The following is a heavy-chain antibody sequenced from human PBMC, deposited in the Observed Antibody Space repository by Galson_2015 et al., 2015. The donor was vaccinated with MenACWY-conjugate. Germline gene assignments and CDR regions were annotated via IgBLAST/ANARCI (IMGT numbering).Heavy chain of an antibody. V-gene: IGHV3-33*01. J-gene: IGHJ6*02. CDR2: IWYDGSNK. CDR3: ARDYSNYYYGMDV. Sequence: SLRLSCAASGFTFSSYGMHWVRQAPGKGLEWVAVIWYDGSNKYYADSVKSRFTISRDNSKNTLYLQMNSLRAEDTAVYYCARDYSNYYYGMDVWGQGTTVTVPS. D-gene: IGHD4-11*01. CDR1: GFTFSSYG.